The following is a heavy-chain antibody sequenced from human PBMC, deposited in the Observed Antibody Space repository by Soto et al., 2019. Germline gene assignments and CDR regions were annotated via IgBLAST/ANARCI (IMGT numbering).Heavy chain of an antibody. J-gene: IGHJ4*02. CDR3: ARVLGRVSGGVYPY. V-gene: IGHV1-18*01. CDR2: ISAYNGNT. CDR1: GYTFTSYG. D-gene: IGHD3-10*01. Sequence: QVQLVQSGAEVKKPGASVKVSCKASGYTFTSYGISWVRQAPGQGLEWMGWISAYNGNTNYAQKLQGRVTMTTDTSKSTAYMGLRSLGSDDTAVYYCARVLGRVSGGVYPYWGQGTLVTVSS.